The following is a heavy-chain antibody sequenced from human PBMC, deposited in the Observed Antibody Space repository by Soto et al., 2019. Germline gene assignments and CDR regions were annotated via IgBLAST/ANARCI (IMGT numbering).Heavy chain of an antibody. CDR2: INHSGST. J-gene: IGHJ4*02. V-gene: IGHV4-34*01. CDR3: ARGLKPPPNSSGWYDYFDY. D-gene: IGHD6-19*01. Sequence: KTSETLSLTCAVYGGSFSGYYWSWIRQPPGKGLEWIGEINHSGSTNYNPSLKSRVTISVDTSKNQFSLKLSSVTAADTAVYYCARGLKPPPNSSGWYDYFDYWGQGTLGTVSS. CDR1: GGSFSGYY.